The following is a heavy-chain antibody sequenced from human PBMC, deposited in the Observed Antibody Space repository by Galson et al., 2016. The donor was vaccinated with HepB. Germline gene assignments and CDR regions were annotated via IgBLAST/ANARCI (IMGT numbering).Heavy chain of an antibody. CDR3: AQTQTSVTTSYYFDN. Sequence: PALVKPTQTVTLTCTFSGFSLNTRGMCVSWIRQPPGKALEWLALIDWEDDKYYSTSLKTRLTISKDTFKNQVVLTVANMDPVDTATYYCAQTQTSVTTSYYFDNWGQGTLVTVSS. J-gene: IGHJ4*02. CDR2: IDWEDDK. V-gene: IGHV2-70*01. D-gene: IGHD4-17*01. CDR1: GFSLNTRGMC.